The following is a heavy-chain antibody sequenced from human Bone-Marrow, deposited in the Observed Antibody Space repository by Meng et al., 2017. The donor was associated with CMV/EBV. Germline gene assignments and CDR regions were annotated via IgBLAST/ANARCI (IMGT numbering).Heavy chain of an antibody. CDR3: ARTTYYDFWSGYAAPNYYGMDV. D-gene: IGHD3-3*01. V-gene: IGHV3-21*01. J-gene: IGHJ6*02. CDR2: ISSSSSYI. Sequence: GGSLRLSCAASGFTFSSYSMNWVRQAPGKGLEWVSSISSSSSYIYYADSVKGRFTISRDNAKNSLYLQMNSLRAEDTAVYYCARTTYYDFWSGYAAPNYYGMDVWGQGTTVTVSS. CDR1: GFTFSSYS.